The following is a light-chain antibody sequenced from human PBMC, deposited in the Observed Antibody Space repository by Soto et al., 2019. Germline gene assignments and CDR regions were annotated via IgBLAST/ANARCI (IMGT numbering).Light chain of an antibody. CDR1: QSVSSY. V-gene: IGKV3-11*01. CDR3: QQRSNWPPYT. Sequence: EIVLTQSPATLSLSPGERATLSCRASQSVSSYLAGYQQKPGQAPRLLIYDASNRATGIPARFSGSGSGTDFHLDISSLESEDFAVYYCQQRSNWPPYTFGQGTKLDIK. J-gene: IGKJ2*01. CDR2: DAS.